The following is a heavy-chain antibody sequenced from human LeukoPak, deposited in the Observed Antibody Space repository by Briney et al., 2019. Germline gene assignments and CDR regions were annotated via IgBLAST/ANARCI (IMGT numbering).Heavy chain of an antibody. CDR2: IWSDGSNK. D-gene: IGHD1-1*01. V-gene: IGHV3-33*01. CDR3: ARDPGNSPFDY. CDR1: GFTFSNSG. J-gene: IGHJ4*02. Sequence: GRSLRLSCAASGFTFSNSGMHWVRQAPGKGLEWVAVIWSDGSNKDYADSVRGRFTISRDNSKNTLYLQMNSLRAEDTAVYFCARDPGNSPFDYWGQGTLVTVSS.